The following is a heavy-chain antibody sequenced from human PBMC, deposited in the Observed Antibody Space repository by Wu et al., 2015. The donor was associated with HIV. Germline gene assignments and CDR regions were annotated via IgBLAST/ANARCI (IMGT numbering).Heavy chain of an antibody. CDR3: ARQGCSGGPCHLPLDS. V-gene: IGHV4-59*08. J-gene: IGHJ4*02. CDR1: GGSISPYY. D-gene: IGHD2-15*01. CDR2: IYYNGNT. Sequence: QVQLQESGPGLVKPSETLSLTCTVSGGSISPYYWSWIRQPPGKGLEWIGYIYYNGNTKYNPSLNSRVTISIDTSKSQFSLKLRSVTAADTAAYFCARQGCSGGPCHLPLDSWGQGTLVTVSS.